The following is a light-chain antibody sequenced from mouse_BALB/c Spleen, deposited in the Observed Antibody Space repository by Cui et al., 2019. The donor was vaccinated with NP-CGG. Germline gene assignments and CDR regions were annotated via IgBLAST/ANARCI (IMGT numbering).Light chain of an antibody. CDR1: TGAVTTSNY. CDR2: GTN. Sequence: QAVVTQESARTTSPGETVTLTGRSSTGAVTTSNYANWVQEKPDHLFTGLIGGTNNRVPGVPARFSGSLIGDKAALTITGAQTEDEAIYFCALWYSNHCVFGRGTKLTVL. CDR3: ALWYSNHCV. J-gene: IGLJ1*01. V-gene: IGLV1*01.